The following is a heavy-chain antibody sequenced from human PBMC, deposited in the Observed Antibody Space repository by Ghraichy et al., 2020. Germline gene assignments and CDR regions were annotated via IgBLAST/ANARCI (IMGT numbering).Heavy chain of an antibody. Sequence: GSLSLTCTVSGGSISSYYWSWIRQPPGKGLEWIGYIYYSGSTNYNPSLKSRVTISVDTSKNQFSLKLSSVTAADTAVYYCASNKYGIDVWGQGTTVTVSS. CDR3: ASNKYGIDV. CDR2: IYYSGST. V-gene: IGHV4-59*08. J-gene: IGHJ6*02. CDR1: GGSISSYY. D-gene: IGHD1/OR15-1a*01.